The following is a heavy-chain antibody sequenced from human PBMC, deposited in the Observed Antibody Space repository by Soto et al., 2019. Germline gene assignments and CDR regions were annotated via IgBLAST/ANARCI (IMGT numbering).Heavy chain of an antibody. CDR2: ISGSGGST. CDR1: GFTFSTYW. CDR3: AKVGFVSPTNDD. Sequence: PGGSLRLSCAASGFTFSTYWMHWVRQGPGKGLVWVSAISGSGGSTYYADSVKGRFTISRDNSKNTLYLQMNSLRAEDTAVYYCAKVGFVSPTNDDWGQGTLVTVSS. V-gene: IGHV3-23*01. J-gene: IGHJ4*02. D-gene: IGHD2-8*01.